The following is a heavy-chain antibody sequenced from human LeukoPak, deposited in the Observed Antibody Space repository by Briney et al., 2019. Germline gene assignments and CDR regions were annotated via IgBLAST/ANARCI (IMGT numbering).Heavy chain of an antibody. J-gene: IGHJ4*02. D-gene: IGHD3-22*01. CDR2: ISSSSSTI. CDR3: ARSTPYDSSGHYYEEFDY. CDR1: GFTFSSYS. V-gene: IGHV3-48*01. Sequence: GGSPRLSCAASGFTFSSYSMNWVRQAPGKGLEWVSYISSSSSTIYYADSVKGRFTISRDNAKNSLYLQMNSLRAEDTAVYYCARSTPYDSSGHYYEEFDYWGQGTLVTVSS.